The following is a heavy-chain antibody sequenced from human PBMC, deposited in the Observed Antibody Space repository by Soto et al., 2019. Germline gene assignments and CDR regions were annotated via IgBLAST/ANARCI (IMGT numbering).Heavy chain of an antibody. D-gene: IGHD2-15*01. V-gene: IGHV3-23*01. CDR1: GFTFDTYA. CDR3: AKLECSGGSCYSGRLVDYFYYYMDV. CDR2: ISGSGAKT. Sequence: PGGSLRLSCAASGFTFDTYAMSWVRQAPGKGLEWVSAISGSGAKTYYADSVKGRFTISRDNSKNTLHLQMNSLRAEDTAVYHCAKLECSGGSCYSGRLVDYFYYYMDVWGKGTTVTVSS. J-gene: IGHJ6*03.